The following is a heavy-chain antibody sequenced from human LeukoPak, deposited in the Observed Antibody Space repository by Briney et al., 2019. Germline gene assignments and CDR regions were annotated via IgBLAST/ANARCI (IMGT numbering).Heavy chain of an antibody. CDR1: GFNFRTYS. CDR2: ISSSSGYI. D-gene: IGHD6-19*01. V-gene: IGHV3-21*06. J-gene: IGHJ6*02. Sequence: GGSLRLSCAASGFNFRTYSMNWVRQAPGKGLEWVSCISSSSGYISYADSMKGRFTISRDNAKNSLYLQMNSLRAEDTAVYYCARGLVSAVAGPYGMDVWGQGTTVTVSS. CDR3: ARGLVSAVAGPYGMDV.